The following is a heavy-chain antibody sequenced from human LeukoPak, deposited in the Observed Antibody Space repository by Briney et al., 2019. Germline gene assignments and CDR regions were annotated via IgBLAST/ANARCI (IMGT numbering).Heavy chain of an antibody. V-gene: IGHV3-30*04. Sequence: GGSLRLSCAASGFTFSSYTIHWVRQAPGKGLEWVAVISYDGSNKYYADSVKGRFTISRDNSKNTLYLQMNSLRAEDTAVYYCAKGRGLTTYFDYWGQGTLVTVSS. D-gene: IGHD1/OR15-1a*01. J-gene: IGHJ4*02. CDR3: AKGRGLTTYFDY. CDR1: GFTFSSYT. CDR2: ISYDGSNK.